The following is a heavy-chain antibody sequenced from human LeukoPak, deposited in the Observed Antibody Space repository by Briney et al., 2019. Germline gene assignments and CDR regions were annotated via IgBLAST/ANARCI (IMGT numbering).Heavy chain of an antibody. J-gene: IGHJ5*02. D-gene: IGHD1-1*01. CDR1: GYPFTSYG. CDR2: ISAYNGNT. V-gene: IGHV1-18*01. CDR3: ARDSPGYTRGFDP. Sequence: ASVKVSCKASGYPFTSYGISWVRQAPGQGLEWMGWISAYNGNTNYAQKLQGRVTMTTDISTSTAYMELRSLRSDDTAVYYCARDSPGYTRGFDPWGQGTLVTVSS.